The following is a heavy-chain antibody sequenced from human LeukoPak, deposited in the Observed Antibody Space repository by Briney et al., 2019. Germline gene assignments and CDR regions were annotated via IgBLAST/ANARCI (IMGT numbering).Heavy chain of an antibody. Sequence: GGSLRLSCAASGFTVSSNCMNWVRQAPGKGLEWVSVIYGGGNIYYADSVKGRFTISRGNSKNTLYLQMNSLRAEDTAVYYCARGAGYNYPYYFDYWGQGTLVTVSS. CDR2: IYGGGNI. D-gene: IGHD5-24*01. J-gene: IGHJ4*02. CDR1: GFTVSSNC. V-gene: IGHV3-53*01. CDR3: ARGAGYNYPYYFDY.